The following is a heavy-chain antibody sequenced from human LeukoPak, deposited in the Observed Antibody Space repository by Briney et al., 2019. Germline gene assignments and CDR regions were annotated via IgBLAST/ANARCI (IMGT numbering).Heavy chain of an antibody. CDR1: GGSIRSFY. CDR2: IYSTGST. CDR3: ARDTGEFGELLAV. V-gene: IGHV4-59*01. Sequence: SETLSPTCTVSGGSIRSFYWSWLRQPPGKGLEWIGYIYSTGSTSYNPSLKSRVTFSVDKSKNQFSLRLSSVTAADTAVYYCARDTGEFGELLAVWGQGTLVTVSS. J-gene: IGHJ4*02. D-gene: IGHD3-10*01.